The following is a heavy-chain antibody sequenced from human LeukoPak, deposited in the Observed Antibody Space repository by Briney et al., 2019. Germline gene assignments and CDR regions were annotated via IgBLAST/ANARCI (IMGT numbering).Heavy chain of an antibody. CDR2: INHSGST. V-gene: IGHV4-34*01. D-gene: IGHD3-9*01. CDR1: GGSISSYY. CDR3: ARGYYDILTGYYHYYFDY. J-gene: IGHJ4*02. Sequence: PSETLSLTCTVSGGSISSYYWSWIRQPPGKGLEWIGEINHSGSTDYNPSLKSRVTISVDTSKNQFSLKLSSVTAADTAVYYCARGYYDILTGYYHYYFDYWGQGTLVTVSS.